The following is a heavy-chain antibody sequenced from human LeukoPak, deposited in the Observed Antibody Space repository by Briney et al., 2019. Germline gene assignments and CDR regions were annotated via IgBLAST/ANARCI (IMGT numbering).Heavy chain of an antibody. J-gene: IGHJ6*02. CDR1: GFTFSSYS. CDR2: ISSSSSYI. Sequence: PGGSLRLSCAASGFTFSSYSMNWVRQAPGKGLEWVSSISSSSSYIYYAGSVKRLIPISTNTAKTSLYLQLNRLRAEDTAVYYCARDRQVGYCSSTSCSYYYYYGMDVWGQGTTVTVSS. D-gene: IGHD2-2*01. CDR3: ARDRQVGYCSSTSCSYYYYYGMDV. V-gene: IGHV3-21*01.